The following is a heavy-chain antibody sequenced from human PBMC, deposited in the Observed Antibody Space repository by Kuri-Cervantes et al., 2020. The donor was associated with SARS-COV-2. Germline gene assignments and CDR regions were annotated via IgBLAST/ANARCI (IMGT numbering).Heavy chain of an antibody. CDR1: GITFIRNA. CDR3: ARDGGSYMDV. J-gene: IGHJ6*03. Sequence: GESLKISCAASGITFIRNAMHWVRQAPGKGLEWVAVISYDGSNKYYADSVKGRFTISRDNSKNTLYLQMNSLRAEDTAVYYCARDGGSYMDVWGKGTTVTVSS. V-gene: IGHV3-30*19. CDR2: ISYDGSNK. D-gene: IGHD3-16*01.